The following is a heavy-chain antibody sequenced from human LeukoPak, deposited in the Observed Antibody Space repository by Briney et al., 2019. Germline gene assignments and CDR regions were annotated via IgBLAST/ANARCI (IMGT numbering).Heavy chain of an antibody. D-gene: IGHD5-18*01. CDR1: GGTFSSYA. V-gene: IGHV1-69*13. CDR2: IIPIFGTA. CDR3: ARGAPRGYSYALDY. J-gene: IGHJ4*02. Sequence: SVKVSCKASGGTFSSYAISWVRQAPGQGLEWMGGIIPIFGTANYAQKFQGRVTITADESTSTAYMELSSLRSKDTAVYYCARGAPRGYSYALDYWGQGTLVTVSS.